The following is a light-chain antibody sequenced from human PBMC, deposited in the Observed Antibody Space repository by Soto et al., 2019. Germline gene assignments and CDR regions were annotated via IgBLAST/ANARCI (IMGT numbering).Light chain of an antibody. Sequence: QSALTQPPSASGTPGQSVTIPCTGTSSDVGDYNYVSWYQQHPGKAPKLMIYEVSRRPSGVPDRFSGSKSGNTASLTVSGLQAEDEADYYCSSNAGRNNLVLGGGTKLTVL. CDR1: SSDVGDYNY. V-gene: IGLV2-8*01. CDR3: SSNAGRNNLV. CDR2: EVS. J-gene: IGLJ2*01.